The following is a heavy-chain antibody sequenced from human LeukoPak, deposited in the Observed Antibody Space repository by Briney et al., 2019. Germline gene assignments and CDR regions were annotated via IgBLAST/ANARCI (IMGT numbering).Heavy chain of an antibody. Sequence: GGSLRLSCAASGFTFNPYSMNWVRQAPGKGLEWVSYISSRSGAIDYADSVKGRFTISRDNAKNSLYLQMNSLRDEDTAVYYCARYYSYAFDVWGQGTMVTVSS. D-gene: IGHD2/OR15-2a*01. CDR2: ISSRSGAI. CDR3: ARYYSYAFDV. V-gene: IGHV3-48*02. CDR1: GFTFNPYS. J-gene: IGHJ3*01.